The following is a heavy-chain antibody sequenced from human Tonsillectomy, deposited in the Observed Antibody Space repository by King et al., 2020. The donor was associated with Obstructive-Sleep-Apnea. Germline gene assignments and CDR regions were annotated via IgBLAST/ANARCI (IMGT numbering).Heavy chain of an antibody. CDR1: GFTFSSYS. V-gene: IGHV3-21*01. CDR3: ARDLGLATPLFDY. Sequence: VQLVESGGGLVKPGGSLRLSCAASGFTFSSYSMNWVRQAPGKGLERVSSISSSSSYIYYADSVKGRVTISRDNAKTSLYLQMISLGAEDTAVYYCARDLGLATPLFDYWGQGTLVTVSS. J-gene: IGHJ4*02. D-gene: IGHD3/OR15-3a*01. CDR2: ISSSSSYI.